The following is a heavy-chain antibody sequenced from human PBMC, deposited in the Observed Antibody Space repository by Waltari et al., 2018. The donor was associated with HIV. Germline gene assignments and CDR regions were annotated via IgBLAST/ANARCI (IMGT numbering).Heavy chain of an antibody. Sequence: QVQLVESGGGVVQPGRSLRLSCAASGFTFSRYGMHWVRQAPGKGLEWWAVIWYDGTNKYYADSLKGRFTISRDNSKNTLYLQMNSLRAEDTAVYYCARDRSEGCGYYYYGLDVWGQGTTVTVSS. J-gene: IGHJ6*02. CDR1: GFTFSRYG. CDR3: ARDRSEGCGYYYYGLDV. V-gene: IGHV3-33*01. CDR2: IWYDGTNK.